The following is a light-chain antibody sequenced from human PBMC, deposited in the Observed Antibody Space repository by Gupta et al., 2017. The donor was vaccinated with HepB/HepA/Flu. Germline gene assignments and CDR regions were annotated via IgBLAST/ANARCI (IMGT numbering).Light chain of an antibody. J-gene: IGLJ2*01. CDR2: DVS. Sequence: RAITISCTGTSSDVGGYNYVSWYQQHPGKAPKLMIYDVSNRPSGVSNRFSGSKSGNTASLTISGLQAEDEADYYCSSYTSSSTVVFGGGTKLTVL. CDR1: SSDVGGYNY. CDR3: SSYTSSSTVV. V-gene: IGLV2-14*04.